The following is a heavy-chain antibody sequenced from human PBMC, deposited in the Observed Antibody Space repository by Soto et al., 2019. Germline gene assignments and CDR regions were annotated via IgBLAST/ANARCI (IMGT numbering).Heavy chain of an antibody. CDR1: GDTISTGGYT. CDR2: TYHSGNP. CDR3: ASSNIAAAGFYYYGMDV. J-gene: IGHJ6*02. D-gene: IGHD6-13*01. Sequence: SETLSLTCDVSGDTISTGGYTWAWIRQPPGKALEWIGHTYHSGNPYYNPSLKSRVTISVDTSKNQFSLKLSSVTAADTAVYYCASSNIAAAGFYYYGMDVWGRGTTVTV. V-gene: IGHV4-30-2*02.